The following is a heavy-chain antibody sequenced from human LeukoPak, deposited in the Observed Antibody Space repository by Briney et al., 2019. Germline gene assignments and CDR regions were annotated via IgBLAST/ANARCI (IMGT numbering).Heavy chain of an antibody. J-gene: IGHJ4*02. V-gene: IGHV1-2*02. CDR2: INPNSGGT. Sequence: GASVKVSCKASGYTFTDYYIHWVRQAPGQGLEWMGWINPNSGGTNYAQKFQGRVTMTRDTSISTAYMELSRLRSDDTAVYYCARGGYSGLYYFDYWGQGTLVTVSS. D-gene: IGHD5-12*01. CDR3: ARGGYSGLYYFDY. CDR1: GYTFTDYY.